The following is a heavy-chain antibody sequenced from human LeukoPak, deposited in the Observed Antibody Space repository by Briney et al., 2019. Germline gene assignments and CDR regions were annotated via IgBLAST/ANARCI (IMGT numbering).Heavy chain of an antibody. J-gene: IGHJ4*02. CDR2: IYSGGST. D-gene: IGHD3-22*01. V-gene: IGHV3-53*01. CDR1: GFTVSSNY. CDR3: ASSGYKGPFDY. Sequence: PGGSLRLSCSASGFTVSSNYMSWVRQAPRKGLEWVSVIYSGGSTYYADSVKGRFTISRDNSKNTLYLQMNSLRAEDTAVYYCASSGYKGPFDYWGQGTLVTVSS.